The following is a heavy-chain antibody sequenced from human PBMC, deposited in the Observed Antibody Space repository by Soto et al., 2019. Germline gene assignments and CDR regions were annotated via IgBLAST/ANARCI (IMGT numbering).Heavy chain of an antibody. Sequence: VKVSCKASGYTFTSYAMHWVRQAPGQRLEWMGWINAGNGNTKYSQKFQGRVTITRDTSASTAYMELSSLRSEDTAVYYCARSAAYCGGDCYHYGYWGQGTLVTVSS. D-gene: IGHD2-21*02. CDR2: INAGNGNT. V-gene: IGHV1-3*01. J-gene: IGHJ4*02. CDR3: ARSAAYCGGDCYHYGY. CDR1: GYTFTSYA.